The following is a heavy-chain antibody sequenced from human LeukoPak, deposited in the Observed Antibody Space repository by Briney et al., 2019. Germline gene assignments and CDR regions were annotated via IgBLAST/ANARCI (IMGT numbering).Heavy chain of an antibody. CDR1: GGTFSSYA. Sequence: ASVKVSCKASGGTFSSYAISWVRQAPGQGLEWMGGIIPIFGTANYAQKFQGRVTITADKSTSTAYMELSSLRSEDTAVYYCARGLVYTPFYFDYWGQGTLVTVSS. CDR2: IIPIFGTA. J-gene: IGHJ4*02. D-gene: IGHD2-8*01. CDR3: ARGLVYTPFYFDY. V-gene: IGHV1-69*06.